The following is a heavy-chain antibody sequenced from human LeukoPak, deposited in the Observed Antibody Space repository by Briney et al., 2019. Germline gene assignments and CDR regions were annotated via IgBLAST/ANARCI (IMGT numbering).Heavy chain of an antibody. J-gene: IGHJ4*02. CDR3: AARGATVTTGEIDY. V-gene: IGHV3-74*01. Sequence: GGSLRLSCAASGFTFSSYWMHWVRQPLGKGLVWVSRINPDGTTTNYADSVKGRFTISRDNAKNTLYLQMNSLRAEDTAVYYCAARGATVTTGEIDYWGQGTLVTVSS. CDR2: INPDGTTT. D-gene: IGHD4-11*01. CDR1: GFTFSSYW.